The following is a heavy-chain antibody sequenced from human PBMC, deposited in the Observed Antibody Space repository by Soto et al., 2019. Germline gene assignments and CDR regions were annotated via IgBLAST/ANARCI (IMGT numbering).Heavy chain of an antibody. CDR2: INDYGTTI. CDR1: GFTLGSYW. D-gene: IGHD3-3*01. CDR3: ARGGVAPVDY. J-gene: IGHJ4*01. Sequence: EVQLVESGGGLVQPGGSLRLSCAASGFTLGSYWMHWVRQAPGKGLVWVSRINDYGTTINYAESVEGRFTISRDDAKSEVYLQMTILGAEDTVVYYCARGGVAPVDYWGHGALVTVSS. V-gene: IGHV3-74*01.